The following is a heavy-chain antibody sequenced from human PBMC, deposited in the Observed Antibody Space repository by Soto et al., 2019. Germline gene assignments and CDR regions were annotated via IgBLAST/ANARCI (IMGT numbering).Heavy chain of an antibody. CDR3: ARRSYGDYSSYPARKNWYFDL. V-gene: IGHV3-48*01. CDR2: ISSSRSTI. D-gene: IGHD4-17*01. J-gene: IGHJ2*01. CDR1: GFTFSSYS. Sequence: EVQLVESGGGLVQPGGSLRLSCAASGFTFSSYSMNWVRQAPGKGLEWVSYISSSRSTIYYADSVKGRFTISRDNAKKALYLHMNSLRAEDRAVYYCARRSYGDYSSYPARKNWYFDLWGRGTLVTVSS.